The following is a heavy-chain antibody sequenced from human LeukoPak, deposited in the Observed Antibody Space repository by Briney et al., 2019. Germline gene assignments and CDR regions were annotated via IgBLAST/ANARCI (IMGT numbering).Heavy chain of an antibody. V-gene: IGHV3-21*01. D-gene: IGHD6-13*01. CDR2: ISSSSSYI. Sequence: GGSLRLSCAASGFTFSSYSMNWVRQAPGKGLEWVSSISSSSSYIYYADSVKGRFAISRDNAKNSLYLQMNSLRAEDTAVYYCARDYSSSWYGFPFDYWGQGTLVTVSS. CDR3: ARDYSSSWYGFPFDY. CDR1: GFTFSSYS. J-gene: IGHJ4*02.